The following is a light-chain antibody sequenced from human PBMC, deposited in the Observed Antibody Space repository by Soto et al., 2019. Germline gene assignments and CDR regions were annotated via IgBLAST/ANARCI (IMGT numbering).Light chain of an antibody. V-gene: IGKV3-15*01. CDR3: QQYIRWPLT. CDR1: QSVSSN. Sequence: EIVMTQSASTLSVSPGERATLSWRASQSVSSNLAWYQQKPGQAPSLLIYGASTRATGTPARFSGSGYGTEFNLTISSLQSEDFAVYYCQQYIRWPLTFGGGTKVDIK. CDR2: GAS. J-gene: IGKJ4*01.